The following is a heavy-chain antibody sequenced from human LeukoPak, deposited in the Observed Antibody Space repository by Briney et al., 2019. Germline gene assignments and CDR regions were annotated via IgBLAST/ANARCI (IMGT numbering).Heavy chain of an antibody. CDR3: ARDLSPEAAAGSYYFDY. D-gene: IGHD6-13*01. CDR2: IKQDGSEK. Sequence: PGGSLRLSCAASGFTFSSSWMSWVRQAPGKGLEWVANIKQDGSEKHYVDSVKGRFSISRDNAKNSLYLQMNSLRAEDTAVYYCARDLSPEAAAGSYYFDYWGQGTLVTVSS. CDR1: GFTFSSSW. V-gene: IGHV3-7*01. J-gene: IGHJ4*02.